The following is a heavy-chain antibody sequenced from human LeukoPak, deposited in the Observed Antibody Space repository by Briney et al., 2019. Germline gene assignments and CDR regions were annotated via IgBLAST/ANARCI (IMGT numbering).Heavy chain of an antibody. CDR2: IGASGADT. J-gene: IGHJ4*02. V-gene: IGHV3-23*01. CDR3: AREVDY. Sequence: GGSLRLSCAASGFTFTNYAMTWVRQAPGKGLEWVSVIGASGADTYYSDSVKGRFTVSRDNSQNTLFLHMSSLRAEDTAVYYCAREVDYWGQGTLVTVSS. CDR1: GFTFTNYA.